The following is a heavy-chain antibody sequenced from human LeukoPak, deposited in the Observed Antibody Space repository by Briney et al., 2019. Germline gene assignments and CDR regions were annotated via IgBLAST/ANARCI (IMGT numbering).Heavy chain of an antibody. CDR1: GFTFSSFA. Sequence: GGSQRLSCAASGFTFSSFAMSWVRQAPGKGLQWVSAVSSEGNTFYADSVKGRFTISRDNSNNTLYLQMNSLRVADTAVYYCPKDPHNYYASGPFFPSPFDAFDIWGHGTLVTVSS. D-gene: IGHD3-22*01. CDR3: PKDPHNYYASGPFFPSPFDAFDI. J-gene: IGHJ3*02. V-gene: IGHV3-23*01. CDR2: VSSEGNT.